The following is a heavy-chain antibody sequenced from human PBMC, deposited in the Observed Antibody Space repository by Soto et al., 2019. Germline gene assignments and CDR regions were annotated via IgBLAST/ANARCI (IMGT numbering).Heavy chain of an antibody. D-gene: IGHD6-13*01. CDR3: ARGVEESIAAADDAVES. J-gene: IGHJ3*02. Sequence: ASVPVSCKASGSPFPSYGLSWVRPAPGPGLAWLGWIRASTGPPTSAPKLQGRVTMTTDTSTSTAYMELRSLRSDDPAVYYCARGVEESIAAADDAVESGGQGTMVT. CDR1: GSPFPSYG. CDR2: IRASTGPP. V-gene: IGHV1-18*01.